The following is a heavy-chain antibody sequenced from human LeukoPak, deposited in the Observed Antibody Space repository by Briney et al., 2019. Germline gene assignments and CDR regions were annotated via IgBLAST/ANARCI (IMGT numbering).Heavy chain of an antibody. D-gene: IGHD6-13*01. Sequence: ASVKVSCKASGDTFSSYAISWVRQAPGQGLEWMGGIIPIFGTANYAQKFQGRVTITADESTSTAYMELSSLRSEDTAVYYCARSPLSSRWYMYYYGMDVWGQGTTVTISS. J-gene: IGHJ6*02. CDR1: GDTFSSYA. CDR2: IIPIFGTA. CDR3: ARSPLSSRWYMYYYGMDV. V-gene: IGHV1-69*13.